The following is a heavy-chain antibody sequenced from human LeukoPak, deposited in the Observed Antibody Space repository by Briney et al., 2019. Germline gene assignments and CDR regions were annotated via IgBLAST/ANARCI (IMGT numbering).Heavy chain of an antibody. J-gene: IGHJ4*02. CDR1: GFTFRSYS. CDR3: ARDPYGSGIYCDY. Sequence: GGPLRLSWGAPGFTFRSYSMTWVRQAPGKGLEWASSISSSSSYIYYADSVKGRFTISRDNAKNSLYLQMNSLRAEDTAVYYCARDPYGSGIYCDYWGQGTLVTVSS. V-gene: IGHV3-21*01. CDR2: ISSSSSYI. D-gene: IGHD3-10*01.